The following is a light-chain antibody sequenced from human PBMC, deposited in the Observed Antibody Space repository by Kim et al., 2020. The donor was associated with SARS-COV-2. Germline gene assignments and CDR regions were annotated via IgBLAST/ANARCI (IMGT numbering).Light chain of an antibody. V-gene: IGKV3-15*01. J-gene: IGKJ1*01. CDR3: QQYNNWRT. CDR1: QSVSSN. CDR2: RTS. Sequence: EIVMTQSPATLSLSPGERATLSCRASQSVSSNLAWYQQKPGQAPRLLIHRTSTRATGIPARFSGSGSGTEFTLTISSLQSEDFAIYYCQQYNNWRTFGQGTKVDIK.